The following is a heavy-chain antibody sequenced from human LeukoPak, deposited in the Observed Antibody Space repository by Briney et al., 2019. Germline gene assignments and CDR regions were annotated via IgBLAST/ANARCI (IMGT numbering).Heavy chain of an antibody. CDR1: GYTFTGYC. J-gene: IGHJ4*02. Sequence: ASVKVSCKTSGYTFTGYCIHWVRQAPGQGLEWMGRINPNSVITSYAQKFQGRVTMTRDTSVSTACMELSRLRPDDTAVYYCVRSRLGGSDSGGCLYYYDYWGQGTLVTVSS. V-gene: IGHV1-2*06. CDR3: VRSRLGGSDSGGCLYYYDY. CDR2: INPNSVIT. D-gene: IGHD3-22*01.